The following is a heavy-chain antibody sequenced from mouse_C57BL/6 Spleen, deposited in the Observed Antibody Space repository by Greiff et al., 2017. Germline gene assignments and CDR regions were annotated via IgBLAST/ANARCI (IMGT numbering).Heavy chain of an antibody. J-gene: IGHJ4*01. CDR1: GFSLTSYG. CDR3: ARNRGSAMDY. Sequence: VQLQQSGPGLVQPSQSLSITCTVSGFSLTSYGVHWVRQSPGKGLEWLGVIWSGGSTDCNAAFISRLSISKDNSKSQVFFKMNSLQADDTAIYYCARNRGSAMDYWGQGTSVTVSS. CDR2: IWSGGST. V-gene: IGHV2-2*01.